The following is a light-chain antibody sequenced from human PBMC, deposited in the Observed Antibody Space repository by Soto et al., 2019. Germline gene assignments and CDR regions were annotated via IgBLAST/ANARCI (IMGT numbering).Light chain of an antibody. CDR1: SSSIGAGYD. CDR3: QSYDSGLSSRI. J-gene: IGLJ2*01. Sequence: QSVLTQPPSVSGAPGQRVTISCTGSSSSIGAGYDVNWYQQLPGAAPRLLIYRNSDRPSGVPDRFSGSKSGTSASLAITGLQAEDEADYYCQSYDSGLSSRIFGGGTKVTVL. V-gene: IGLV1-40*01. CDR2: RNS.